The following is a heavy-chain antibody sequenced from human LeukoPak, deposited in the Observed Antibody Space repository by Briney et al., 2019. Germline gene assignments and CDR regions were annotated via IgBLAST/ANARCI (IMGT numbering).Heavy chain of an antibody. CDR2: INAGNGNT. Sequence: GASVKVSCKASGYTFTSYAMHWVRQAPGQRLEWMGWINAGNGNTKYSQKFQGRVTITRDTSASTAYMELSSLRSEDTAVYYCAREGQYYYDSSGYFGYWGQGTLVTVSS. J-gene: IGHJ4*02. V-gene: IGHV1-3*01. CDR1: GYTFTSYA. CDR3: AREGQYYYDSSGYFGY. D-gene: IGHD3-22*01.